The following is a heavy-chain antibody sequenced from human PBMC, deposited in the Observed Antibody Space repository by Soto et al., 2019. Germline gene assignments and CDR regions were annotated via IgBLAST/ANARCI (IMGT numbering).Heavy chain of an antibody. CDR3: ARGSSAWTKPNWFDP. CDR2: IYYSGST. J-gene: IGHJ5*02. Sequence: SDTLSLTCTVSRGSISSGTYHWGWIRQPPGKGLEWIGSIYYSGSTYYNPSLKSRVTISVDTSKNQFSLKLSSVTAADTAVYYCARGSSAWTKPNWFDPWGQGTLVTVSS. D-gene: IGHD3-10*01. V-gene: IGHV4-39*01. CDR1: RGSISSGTYH.